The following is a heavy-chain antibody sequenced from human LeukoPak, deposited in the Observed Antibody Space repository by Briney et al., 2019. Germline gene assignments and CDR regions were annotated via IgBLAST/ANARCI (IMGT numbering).Heavy chain of an antibody. CDR1: GFTFSTYT. D-gene: IGHD3-3*01. J-gene: IGHJ6*02. CDR3: ARDKGHYDFWSGYSHYYGMDV. Sequence: GGSLRLSCVASGFTFSTYTMSWVRQAPGKGLEWISYISTTGNTLYYADSVKGRFTISRDNSKNTLYLQMNSLRAEDTAVYYCARDKGHYDFWSGYSHYYGMDVWGQGTTVTVSS. V-gene: IGHV3-48*01. CDR2: ISTTGNTL.